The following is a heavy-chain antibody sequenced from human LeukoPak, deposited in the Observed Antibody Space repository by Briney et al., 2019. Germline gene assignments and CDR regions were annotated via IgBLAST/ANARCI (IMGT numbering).Heavy chain of an antibody. D-gene: IGHD2-21*02. J-gene: IGHJ3*02. CDR2: ISGSGGST. Sequence: AGGSLRLSCAASGFTFSSYAMSWVRQAPGKWLEWVSAISGSGGSTYYADSVKGRFTISRDNSKNTLYLQMNSLRAEDTAVYYCAKLGYCGGDCHLGAFDIWGQGTMVTVSS. V-gene: IGHV3-23*01. CDR3: AKLGYCGGDCHLGAFDI. CDR1: GFTFSSYA.